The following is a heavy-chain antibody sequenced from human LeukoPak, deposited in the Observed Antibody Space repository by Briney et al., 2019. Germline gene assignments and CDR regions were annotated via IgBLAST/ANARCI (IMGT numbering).Heavy chain of an antibody. Sequence: PSETLSLTCTVSGGSISTSSYYWDWIRQPPGKGLEWMGSIYYSGTTFSNPSLKSRVTISVDTSKNQFSLKLTSVSAADTAVFYCARRLLSLAHFDSWGQGTVVTVSS. CDR3: ARRLLSLAHFDS. J-gene: IGHJ4*02. CDR1: GGSISTSSYY. CDR2: IYYSGTT. D-gene: IGHD2/OR15-2a*01. V-gene: IGHV4-39*01.